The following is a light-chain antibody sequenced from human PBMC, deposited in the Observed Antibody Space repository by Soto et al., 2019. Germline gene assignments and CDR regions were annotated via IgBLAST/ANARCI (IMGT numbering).Light chain of an antibody. CDR3: QQSHSTPLT. J-gene: IGKJ4*01. CDR2: ATS. V-gene: IGKV1-39*01. CDR1: QTIRN. Sequence: DIEMTQSPSSLSAAVGDRVTITCRASQTIRNLNWYQQKPGKAPKLLIYATSSLQSGVPSRFSASGSGTDFTLTISSLQPEDFATYYCQQSHSTPLTFGGGTKVEIK.